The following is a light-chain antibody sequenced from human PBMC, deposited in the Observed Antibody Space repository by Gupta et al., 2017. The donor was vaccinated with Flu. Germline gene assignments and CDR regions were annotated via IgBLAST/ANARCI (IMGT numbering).Light chain of an antibody. V-gene: IGKV3-11*01. J-gene: IGKJ1*01. CDR2: DGS. CDR1: QGIDIY. CDR3: QQRKHWSSCT. Sequence: ATLSLSPGERATLSCRASQGIDIYLAWYQQRPGQAPRLLIYDGSKRATGIPPRFSGGGSGTAFALIISSLEPEDLSVYYCQQRKHWSSCTFGQGTKVEIK.